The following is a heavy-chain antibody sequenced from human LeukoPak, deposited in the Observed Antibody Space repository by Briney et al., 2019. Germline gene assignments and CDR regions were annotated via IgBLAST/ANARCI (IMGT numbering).Heavy chain of an antibody. V-gene: IGHV3-48*02. CDR3: ARDSARSSQSVFHAFDI. CDR1: GFTFSSYS. D-gene: IGHD6-13*01. J-gene: IGHJ3*02. Sequence: PGGSLRLSCAASGFTFSSYSMNWVRQAPGKGLEWVSYISSSSSTIYYAVSVKGRFTISRDNAKNSLYLQMNSLRDEDTAVYYCARDSARSSQSVFHAFDIWGQGTMVTVSS. CDR2: ISSSSSTI.